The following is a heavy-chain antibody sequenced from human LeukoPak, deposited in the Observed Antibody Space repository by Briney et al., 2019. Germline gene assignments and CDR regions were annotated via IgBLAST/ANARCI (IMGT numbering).Heavy chain of an antibody. Sequence: PSETLSLTCTVSGGSISSYYWSWIRQPPGKGLEWIGSIYYSGSTYYNPSLKSRVTISVDTSKNQFSLKLSSVTAADTAVYYCARQDTAMVTNWFDPWGQGTLVTVSS. V-gene: IGHV4-39*01. J-gene: IGHJ5*02. CDR1: GGSISSYY. CDR3: ARQDTAMVTNWFDP. CDR2: IYYSGST. D-gene: IGHD5-18*01.